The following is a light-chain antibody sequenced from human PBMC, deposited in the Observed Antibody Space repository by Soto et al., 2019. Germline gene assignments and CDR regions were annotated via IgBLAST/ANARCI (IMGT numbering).Light chain of an antibody. J-gene: IGKJ1*01. CDR3: QQYYNWPRT. V-gene: IGKV3-15*01. CDR2: GAS. CDR1: QSVSKK. Sequence: EIVMSQSPATLSVSPGERATLSCRASQSVSKKLAWYQQKPGQAPRLLIYGASTRATGIPARFSGSGSGTEFTLSISSLQSEDFAVYYCQQYYNWPRTFGQGTKVDIK.